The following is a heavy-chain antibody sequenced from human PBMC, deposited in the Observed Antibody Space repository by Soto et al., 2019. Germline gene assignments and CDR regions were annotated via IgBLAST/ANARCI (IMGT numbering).Heavy chain of an antibody. CDR3: ARERGVLLWFGELQCFDY. D-gene: IGHD3-10*01. V-gene: IGHV4-34*01. J-gene: IGHJ4*02. CDR2: INHSGST. CDR1: GGSFSGYY. Sequence: QVQLQQWGAGLLKPSETLSLTCAVYGGSFSGYYWSWIRQPPGKGLEWIGEINHSGSTNYNPSLKSRVTISVDTSKNQFSLKLSSVTAADAAVYYCARERGVLLWFGELQCFDYWGQGTLVTVSS.